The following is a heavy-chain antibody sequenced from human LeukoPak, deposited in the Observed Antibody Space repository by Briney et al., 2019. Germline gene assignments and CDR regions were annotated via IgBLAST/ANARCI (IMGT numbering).Heavy chain of an antibody. CDR1: GGTFSSYA. D-gene: IGHD3-16*01. Sequence: VASVKVSCKASGGTFSSYAISWVRQAPGQGLEWMGGIIPIFGTANYAQKFQGRVTITADKSTSTAYMELSSLRSEDTAVYYCSQSSAGAYDYMDVWGKGTTVTVSS. J-gene: IGHJ6*03. CDR3: SQSSAGAYDYMDV. V-gene: IGHV1-69*06. CDR2: IIPIFGTA.